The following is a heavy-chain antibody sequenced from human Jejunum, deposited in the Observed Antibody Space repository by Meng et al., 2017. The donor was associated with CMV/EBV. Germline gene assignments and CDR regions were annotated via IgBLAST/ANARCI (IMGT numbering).Heavy chain of an antibody. CDR1: GGTFRSYA. Sequence: ASGGTFRSYAISWVRQAPGHGLEWMGGIVPLLGTVNYAQKFQGRITITTDESTSTGYMELSSLRSEDTAVYYCARAHDSISNPYFDFWGQGTLVTVSS. CDR3: ARAHDSISNPYFDF. V-gene: IGHV1-69*05. J-gene: IGHJ4*02. CDR2: IVPLLGTV. D-gene: IGHD3-3*02.